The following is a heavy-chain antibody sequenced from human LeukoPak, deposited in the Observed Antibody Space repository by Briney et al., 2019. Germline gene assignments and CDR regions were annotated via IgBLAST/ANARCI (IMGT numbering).Heavy chain of an antibody. CDR1: GFTFSSYG. V-gene: IGHV3-30*03. Sequence: GGSLRLSCAASGFTFSSYGMHWVRQAPGKGLEWVAVISYDGSNKYYADSVKGRFTISRDNSKNTLYLQMNSLRAEDTAVYYCARILGSGYSYGCLGYWGQGTLVTVSS. D-gene: IGHD5-18*01. CDR2: ISYDGSNK. J-gene: IGHJ4*02. CDR3: ARILGSGYSYGCLGY.